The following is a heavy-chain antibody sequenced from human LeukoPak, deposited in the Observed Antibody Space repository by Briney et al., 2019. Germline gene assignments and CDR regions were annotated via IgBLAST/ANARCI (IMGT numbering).Heavy chain of an antibody. Sequence: PGGSLRLSCAASGFNFSSYWMHWVRQVPGKGLGWVSRMNTGGSSTTYADSVKGRFTISRDNAKNTLYLQMNSLRAEDTAVYYCARSNQADDYWGQGTLVTVSS. CDR2: MNTGGSST. CDR3: ARSNQADDY. V-gene: IGHV3-74*01. D-gene: IGHD4-11*01. J-gene: IGHJ4*02. CDR1: GFNFSSYW.